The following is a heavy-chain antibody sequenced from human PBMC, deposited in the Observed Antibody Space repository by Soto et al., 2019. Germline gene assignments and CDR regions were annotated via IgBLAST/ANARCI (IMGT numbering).Heavy chain of an antibody. D-gene: IGHD1-26*01. J-gene: IGHJ6*02. CDR2: IYYSGST. CDR3: ARGSASGSYWGGDYYYGMDV. Sequence: QVQLQESGPGLVKPSETLSLTCTVSGGSVSSGSYYWSWIRQPPGKGLEWIGYIYYSGSTNYNPPLRSRVTISVDTSKNQFSLKLSSVTAADTAVYYCARGSASGSYWGGDYYYGMDVWGQGTTVTVSS. V-gene: IGHV4-61*01. CDR1: GGSVSSGSYY.